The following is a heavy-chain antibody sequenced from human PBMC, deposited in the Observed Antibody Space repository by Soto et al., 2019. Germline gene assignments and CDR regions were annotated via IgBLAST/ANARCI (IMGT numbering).Heavy chain of an antibody. CDR1: RFTFSSDG. J-gene: IGHJ3*02. V-gene: IGHV3-30*18. CDR2: ISYDGSNK. Sequence: SLRLSCAASRFTFSSDGMHWVRQAPGKGLEWVAVISYDGSNKYYADSVKGRFTISRDNSKNTLYLQMNSPRAEDTAVYYCAKDTDFKTYYFVSSGYRGGSFDIWCQGTMGSVS. D-gene: IGHD3-22*01. CDR3: AKDTDFKTYYFVSSGYRGGSFDI.